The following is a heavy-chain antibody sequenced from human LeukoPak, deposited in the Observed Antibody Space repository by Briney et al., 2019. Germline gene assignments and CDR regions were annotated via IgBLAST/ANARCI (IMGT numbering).Heavy chain of an antibody. CDR1: GYTFTGYY. Sequence: GASVTVSCKASGYTFTGYYVHWVRQAPGQGLEWMGWVNPNSGGTNYAQKFQGRVTMTRDTSISTAYMELSRLRSDDTAVYYCARIAAAGTGRFDPWGQGTLVTVSS. J-gene: IGHJ5*02. CDR2: VNPNSGGT. CDR3: ARIAAAGTGRFDP. D-gene: IGHD6-13*01. V-gene: IGHV1-2*02.